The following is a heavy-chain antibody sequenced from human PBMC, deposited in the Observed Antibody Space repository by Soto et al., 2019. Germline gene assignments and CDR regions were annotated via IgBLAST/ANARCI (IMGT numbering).Heavy chain of an antibody. CDR3: ALDYGGNSFDS. CDR2: IFTRGST. CDR1: GGSINVYY. Sequence: SETLSLTCTVSGGSINVYYWSWIRQPAGKGLEWIGRIFTRGSTNYNPSLKSRVTMSADRSKNQFSLRLSSVTAADTAVYYCALDYGGNSFDSRGQGTLVTV. V-gene: IGHV4-4*07. D-gene: IGHD4-17*01. J-gene: IGHJ4*02.